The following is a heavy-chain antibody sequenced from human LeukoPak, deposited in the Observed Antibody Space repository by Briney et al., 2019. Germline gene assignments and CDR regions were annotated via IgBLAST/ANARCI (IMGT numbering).Heavy chain of an antibody. CDR3: ARVSGSWWFGESSGFDY. Sequence: PGGSLRLSCEASGFPFSTFWMIWVRQAPGKGLEWVAVIWYDGSNKYYADSVKGRFTISRDNSKNTLYLQMNSLRAEDTAVYYCARVSGSWWFGESSGFDYWGQGTLVTVSS. CDR1: GFPFSTFW. V-gene: IGHV3-33*08. D-gene: IGHD3-10*01. J-gene: IGHJ4*02. CDR2: IWYDGSNK.